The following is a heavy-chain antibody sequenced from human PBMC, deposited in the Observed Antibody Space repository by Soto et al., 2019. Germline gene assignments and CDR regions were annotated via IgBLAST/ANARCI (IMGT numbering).Heavy chain of an antibody. Sequence: EVQLVETGGGLIQPGGSLRLSCAASGFTVNSNYMSWVRQAPGKGLEWVSVIYSDGSTYYADSVKGRFTISRDTSKNTLYLQMNSLRAEDTAVYYCASQYSSGWFYSYGMDVWGQGTTVTVSS. CDR3: ASQYSSGWFYSYGMDV. CDR2: IYSDGST. J-gene: IGHJ6*02. CDR1: GFTVNSNY. D-gene: IGHD6-19*01. V-gene: IGHV3-53*02.